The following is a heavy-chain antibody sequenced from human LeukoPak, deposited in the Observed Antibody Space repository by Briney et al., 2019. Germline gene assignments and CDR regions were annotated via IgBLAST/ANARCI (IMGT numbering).Heavy chain of an antibody. Sequence: GASVKVSCKASGYTFTSYGISWVRQAPGQGLEWMGWISAYNGNTNYAQKLQGRVTLTADKSASTAYMELSSLKSDDTAVYYCARPSPGGVAQLGGDSFDIWGQGTMVSVSS. CDR2: ISAYNGNT. CDR1: GYTFTSYG. CDR3: ARPSPGGVAQLGGDSFDI. D-gene: IGHD3-3*01. J-gene: IGHJ3*02. V-gene: IGHV1-18*01.